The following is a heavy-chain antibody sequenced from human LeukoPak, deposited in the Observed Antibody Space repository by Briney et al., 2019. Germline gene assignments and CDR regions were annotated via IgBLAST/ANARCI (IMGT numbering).Heavy chain of an antibody. CDR1: GFTFTKYW. D-gene: IGHD1-14*01. J-gene: IGHJ4*02. CDR3: AREVWGPEY. CDR2: IKQDGSDK. V-gene: IGHV3-7*01. Sequence: GGSLRLSCAASGFTFTKYWMTWVRQAPGKGLEWAGNIKQDGSDKNYMDSVKGRFTISRDNTKNSVYLQMSSLRAEDTAVYYCAREVWGPEYWGQGTLVTVSS.